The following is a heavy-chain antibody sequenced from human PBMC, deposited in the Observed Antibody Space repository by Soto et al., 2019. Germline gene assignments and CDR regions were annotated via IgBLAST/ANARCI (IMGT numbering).Heavy chain of an antibody. CDR3: ARDTRLRYFVWFDP. CDR1: GYTFTSYG. Sequence: GASVKVSCKASGYTFTSYGISWVRQAPGQGLEWMGWISAYNGNTNYAQKLQGRVTMTTDTSTSTAYMELRSLRSDDTAVYYCARDTRLRYFVWFDPWGQGTLVTVSS. D-gene: IGHD3-9*01. CDR2: ISAYNGNT. V-gene: IGHV1-18*01. J-gene: IGHJ5*02.